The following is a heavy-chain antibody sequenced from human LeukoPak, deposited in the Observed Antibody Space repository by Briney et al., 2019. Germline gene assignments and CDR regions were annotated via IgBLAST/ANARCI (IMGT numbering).Heavy chain of an antibody. CDR3: AKDRGNAMISSPYLPSY. D-gene: IGHD3-22*01. J-gene: IGHJ4*02. CDR1: GFTFSSYG. V-gene: IGHV3-30*18. CDR2: ISYDGSNK. Sequence: GGSLRLSCAASGFTFSSYGMHWVRQAPGKGLEWVAVISYDGSNKYYADSVKGRFTISRDNSKNTLYLQMNSLRTEDTAVYYCAKDRGNAMISSPYLPSYWGQGTLVTVSS.